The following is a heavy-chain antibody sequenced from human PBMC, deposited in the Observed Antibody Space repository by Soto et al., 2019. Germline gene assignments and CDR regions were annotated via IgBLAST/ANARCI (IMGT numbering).Heavy chain of an antibody. D-gene: IGHD6-13*01. CDR3: TRLQPRIAAAGTRAFDI. J-gene: IGHJ3*02. CDR1: GFTFSGSA. V-gene: IGHV3-73*02. CDR2: IRSKANSYAT. Sequence: EVQLVESGGGLVQPGGSLKLSCAASGFTFSGSAMHWVRQASGKGLEWVGRIRSKANSYATAYAASVKGRITISRDDSKNTPYQKMNSLKTEDTAVYYCTRLQPRIAAAGTRAFDIWGQGTMVTVSS.